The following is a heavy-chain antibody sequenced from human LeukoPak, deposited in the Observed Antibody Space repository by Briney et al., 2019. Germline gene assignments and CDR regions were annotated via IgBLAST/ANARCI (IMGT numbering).Heavy chain of an antibody. CDR3: ARGIPVRWYFDL. Sequence: GSLRLSCAASGFTFSSYGMHWIRQPPGKGLEWIGEINHSGSTNYNPSLKSRVTISVDTSKNQFSLKLSSVTAADTAVYYCARGIPVRWYFDLWGRGTLVTVSS. CDR1: GFTFSSYG. CDR2: INHSGST. V-gene: IGHV4-34*01. D-gene: IGHD4-11*01. J-gene: IGHJ2*01.